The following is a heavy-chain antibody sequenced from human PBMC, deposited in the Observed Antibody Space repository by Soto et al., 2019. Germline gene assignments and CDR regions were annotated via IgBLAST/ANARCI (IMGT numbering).Heavy chain of an antibody. CDR2: INPNSGGT. CDR3: AREELTIYYYGMDV. J-gene: IGHJ6*02. CDR1: GYIFTGYH. D-gene: IGHD1-7*01. V-gene: IGHV1-2*02. Sequence: ASVKVSCKASGYIFTGYHMHWVRQAPGQGLEWMGWINPNSGGTKYAQKFQGRVTMTRDTSISTAYMELSSLRSDDTAVYYCAREELTIYYYGMDVWGPGTQVTVSS.